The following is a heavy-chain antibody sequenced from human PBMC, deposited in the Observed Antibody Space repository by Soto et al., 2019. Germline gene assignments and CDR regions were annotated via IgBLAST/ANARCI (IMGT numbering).Heavy chain of an antibody. CDR1: GFTFDDYA. Sequence: EVQLVESGGGWVQPGRSLRLSCAASGFTFDDYAMHWVRQAPGKGLEWVSGISWNSGSIGYADSVKGRFTISRDNAKNSLYLQMNSLRAEDTALYYCAKAGFWSGYYSLVDYWGQGTLVTVSS. J-gene: IGHJ4*02. D-gene: IGHD3-3*01. V-gene: IGHV3-9*01. CDR2: ISWNSGSI. CDR3: AKAGFWSGYYSLVDY.